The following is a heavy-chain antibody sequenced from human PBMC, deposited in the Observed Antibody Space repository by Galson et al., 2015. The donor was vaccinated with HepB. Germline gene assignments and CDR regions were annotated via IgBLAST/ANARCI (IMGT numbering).Heavy chain of an antibody. J-gene: IGHJ4*02. V-gene: IGHV1-69-2*01. CDR2: IAPEDRET. CDR3: ATADSTNYVSHYDY. Sequence: VKVSCKVSGYIVTDYYIHWVQQAPGKGLEWMGLIAPEDRETIYSEKFQGRVSITADTSTDTAYMELSNLRSEDTAVYYCATADSTNYVSHYDYWGQGTLITVSS. CDR1: GYIVTDYY. D-gene: IGHD4-11*01.